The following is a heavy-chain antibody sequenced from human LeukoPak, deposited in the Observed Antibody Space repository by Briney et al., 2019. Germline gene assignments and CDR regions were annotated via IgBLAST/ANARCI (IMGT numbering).Heavy chain of an antibody. Sequence: SETLSLTCTVSGGSISSYYWSWIRQPPGKGLEWIGYIYYSGSTNYNPSLKSRATISVDTSKNQFSLKLSSVTAADTAVYYCARDTRATAVAGFDYWGQGTLVTVSS. CDR2: IYYSGST. CDR1: GGSISSYY. D-gene: IGHD6-19*01. V-gene: IGHV4-59*01. J-gene: IGHJ4*02. CDR3: ARDTRATAVAGFDY.